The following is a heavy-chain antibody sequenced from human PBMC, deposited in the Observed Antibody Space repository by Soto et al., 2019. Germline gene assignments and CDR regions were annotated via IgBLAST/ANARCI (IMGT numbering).Heavy chain of an antibody. CDR3: ARGYSSSWAYYFDY. D-gene: IGHD6-13*01. CDR1: GGTFSSYT. Sequence: ASVKVSCKASGGTFSSYTISWVRQAPGQGLEWMGRIIPILGIAKYAQKFQGRVTITADKSTSTAYMELSSLRSEDTAVYYCARGYSSSWAYYFDYWGQGTLVTVSS. J-gene: IGHJ4*02. CDR2: IIPILGIA. V-gene: IGHV1-69*02.